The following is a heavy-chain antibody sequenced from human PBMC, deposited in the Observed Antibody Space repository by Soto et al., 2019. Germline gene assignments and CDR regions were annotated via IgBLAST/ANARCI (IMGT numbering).Heavy chain of an antibody. CDR3: ARGRVCGLAFDY. Sequence: SETLSLTCTVSGGSISSYYWSWIRQPPGKGLEWIGYIYYSGSTNYNPSLKSRVTISVDTSKNQFSLKLSSVTAADTAVYYCARGRVCGLAFDYWGQGTLVTVSS. CDR2: IYYSGST. J-gene: IGHJ4*02. CDR1: GGSISSYY. V-gene: IGHV4-59*01. D-gene: IGHD2-21*01.